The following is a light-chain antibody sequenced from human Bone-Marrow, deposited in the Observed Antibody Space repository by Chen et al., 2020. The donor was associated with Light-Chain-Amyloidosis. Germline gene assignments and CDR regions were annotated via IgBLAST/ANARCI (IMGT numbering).Light chain of an antibody. V-gene: IGLV3-21*02. J-gene: IGLJ3*02. CDR1: NIGSTS. CDR2: DDS. Sequence: SYVLTQPSSVSVAPGQTATIACGGNNIGSTSVHGYQQTPGQAPLLVVYDDSDRHSGIPERLSGSNSGNTATLTISRVEAGDEADYYCQVWDRSSDRPVFGGGTKLTVL. CDR3: QVWDRSSDRPV.